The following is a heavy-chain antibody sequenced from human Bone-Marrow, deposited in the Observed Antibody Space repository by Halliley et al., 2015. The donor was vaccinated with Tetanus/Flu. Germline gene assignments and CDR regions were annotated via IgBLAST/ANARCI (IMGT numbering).Heavy chain of an antibody. Sequence: LRLSCSVSGASIGSYYWSWIRQPPGKGLEWIGYIYYSGSTSYNPSLKSRVTISVDTSKNQFSLKLSSVTAADTAVYYCAREAYSYYGMDVWGQGTTVIVSS. CDR3: AREAYSYYGMDV. V-gene: IGHV4-59*01. CDR2: IYYSGST. CDR1: GASIGSYY. J-gene: IGHJ6*02.